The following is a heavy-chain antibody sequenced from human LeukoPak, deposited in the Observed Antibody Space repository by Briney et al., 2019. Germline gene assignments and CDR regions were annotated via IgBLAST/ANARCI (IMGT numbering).Heavy chain of an antibody. Sequence: SQTLSLTCIVSGGSISSGDYYWSWIRQPPGKGLEWIGYINHSGSTYYKPSLKSRVTISVDRSKNHFSLNLSYVTAADTAVYYCARRIAASDAFDIWGQGTMVTVSS. CDR1: GGSISSGDYY. CDR2: INHSGST. J-gene: IGHJ3*02. V-gene: IGHV4-30-2*01. CDR3: ARRIAASDAFDI. D-gene: IGHD6-13*01.